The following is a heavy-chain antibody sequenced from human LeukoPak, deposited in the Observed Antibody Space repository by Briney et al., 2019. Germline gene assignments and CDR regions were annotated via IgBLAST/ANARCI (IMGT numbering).Heavy chain of an antibody. J-gene: IGHJ3*01. Sequence: PGGSLRLSCEASAFSIRTYYMSWVRQVPGRGLEWVSVIYSDGTIRYTDSATRRFTFSRDNFNDTLNLQMNSLRADDTAVYYCVRAVHHNFYADSSGYYGDVFDVGCQGTVVPVSS. CDR2: IYSDGTI. CDR3: VRAVHHNFYADSSGYYGDVFDV. D-gene: IGHD3-22*01. CDR1: AFSIRTYY. V-gene: IGHV3-53*01.